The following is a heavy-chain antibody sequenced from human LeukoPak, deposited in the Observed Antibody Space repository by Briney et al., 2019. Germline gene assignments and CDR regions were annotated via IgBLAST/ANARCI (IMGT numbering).Heavy chain of an antibody. V-gene: IGHV3-53*01. CDR3: AKAKGWYGEGYFDY. CDR2: LYPDGRT. J-gene: IGHJ4*02. Sequence: GRSLRLSCAASGFAVSSNYMNWVRQAPGKGLEWVSVLYPDGRTYYADSVKGRFTISRDVSKNTLFLQMTSLRAEDTAVYYCAKAKGWYGEGYFDYWGQGTLVTVSS. D-gene: IGHD3-10*01. CDR1: GFAVSSNY.